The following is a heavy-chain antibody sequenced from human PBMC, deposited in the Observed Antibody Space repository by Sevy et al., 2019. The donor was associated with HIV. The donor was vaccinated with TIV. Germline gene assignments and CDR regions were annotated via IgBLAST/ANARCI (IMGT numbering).Heavy chain of an antibody. Sequence: SETLSLTCTVSGGSISSSSYYWGWIRQPPGKGLEWIGSIYYSGSTYYNPSLKSRVTMSVDTSKNQFSLKLSSVTAADTAVYYCARQPILITDERGDYDAFDIWGQGTMVTVSS. CDR3: ARQPILITDERGDYDAFDI. V-gene: IGHV4-39*01. CDR2: IYYSGST. J-gene: IGHJ3*02. CDR1: GGSISSSSYY. D-gene: IGHD4-17*01.